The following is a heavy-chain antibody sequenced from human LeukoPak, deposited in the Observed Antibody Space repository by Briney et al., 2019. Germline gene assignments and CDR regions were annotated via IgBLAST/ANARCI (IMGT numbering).Heavy chain of an antibody. CDR2: INPSGGHT. V-gene: IGHV1-46*01. Sequence: ASVKVSCKASGYTFTGYYMHWVRQAPGQGLEWMGIINPSGGHTTYAQKFQARITMTRDMSTSTVYMELSSLRSDDTAVFYCARDAGLFGSLGDFDYWGQGTLVTVSS. CDR3: ARDAGLFGSLGDFDY. CDR1: GYTFTGYY. J-gene: IGHJ4*02. D-gene: IGHD3-22*01.